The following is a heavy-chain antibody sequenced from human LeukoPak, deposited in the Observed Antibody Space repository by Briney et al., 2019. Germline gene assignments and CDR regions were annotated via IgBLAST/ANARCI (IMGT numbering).Heavy chain of an antibody. Sequence: SETLSLTCTVSGYSISSGYYWGWILQPPGKGLEWIVSIYHSGSTYYNPSLKSRVTISVDTSKNQFSLKLSSVTAADTAVYYCAKDPSYYYDSSGYSPDWGQGTLVTVSS. CDR3: AKDPSYYYDSSGYSPD. J-gene: IGHJ4*02. D-gene: IGHD3-22*01. CDR1: GYSISSGYY. V-gene: IGHV4-38-2*02. CDR2: IYHSGST.